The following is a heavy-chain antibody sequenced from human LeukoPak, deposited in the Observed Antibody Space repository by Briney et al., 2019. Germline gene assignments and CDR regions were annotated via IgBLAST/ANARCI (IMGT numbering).Heavy chain of an antibody. V-gene: IGHV3-23*01. CDR3: AKGATMIVVVTMYYFDY. D-gene: IGHD3-22*01. CDR2: ISGSGGST. Sequence: GGSLRLSCAASGFTFNSYSMNWVRQAPGKGLEWVSAISGSGGSTYYADSVKGRFTISRDNSKNTLYLQMNSLRAEDTAVYYCAKGATMIVVVTMYYFDYWGQGTLVTVSS. J-gene: IGHJ4*02. CDR1: GFTFNSYS.